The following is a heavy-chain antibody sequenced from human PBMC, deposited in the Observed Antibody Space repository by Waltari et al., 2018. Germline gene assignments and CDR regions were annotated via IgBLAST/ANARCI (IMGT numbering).Heavy chain of an antibody. J-gene: IGHJ6*02. CDR1: GYTFTSYA. D-gene: IGHD3-22*01. CDR3: GRGYYDSSGYYYSDYYYGMDV. Sequence: QVQLVQSGAEVKKPGASVKVSCKASGYTFTSYAMHWVRQAPGQRLEWMGWINAGNGNTKNSQKCHGRVTITRDTSASTAYMELSSLRSEDTAVYYCGRGYYDSSGYYYSDYYYGMDVWGQGTTVTVSS. CDR2: INAGNGNT. V-gene: IGHV1-3*01.